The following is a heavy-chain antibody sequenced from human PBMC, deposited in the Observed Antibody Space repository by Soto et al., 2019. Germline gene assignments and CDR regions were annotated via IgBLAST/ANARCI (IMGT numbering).Heavy chain of an antibody. J-gene: IGHJ4*02. D-gene: IGHD6-13*01. CDR3: AKSYSSNWYDYFDY. Sequence: PGGSLRLSCAASGFTFSSYAMSWVRQASGKGLEWVSAISGSGDSTYYADSVKGRFTISRDTSKNTLYLQMDSLRAEDTALYYCAKSYSSNWYDYFDYWGQGTLVTVSS. V-gene: IGHV3-23*01. CDR1: GFTFSSYA. CDR2: ISGSGDST.